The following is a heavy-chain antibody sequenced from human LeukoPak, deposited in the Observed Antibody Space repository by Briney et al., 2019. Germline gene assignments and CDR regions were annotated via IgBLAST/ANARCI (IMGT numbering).Heavy chain of an antibody. J-gene: IGHJ4*02. CDR3: AKWRINMGFDD. CDR2: ISGSGGST. CDR1: GFTFNNYA. Sequence: GGSLRLSCAASGFTFNNYAMSWVRQAPGKGLEWVSTISGSGGSTYYADSVNGRFTISRDNSKNTLHLQMNSRRAEDTAVFYCAKWRINMGFDDWGQGTLVTVSS. V-gene: IGHV3-23*01. D-gene: IGHD3-10*01.